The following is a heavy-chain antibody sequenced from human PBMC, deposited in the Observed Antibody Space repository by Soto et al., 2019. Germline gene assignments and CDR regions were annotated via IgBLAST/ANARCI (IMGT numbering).Heavy chain of an antibody. V-gene: IGHV1-69*13. CDR2: IIPIFGTA. CDR3: ARDRIGAMVPFDY. J-gene: IGHJ4*02. CDR1: GGTFSSYA. Sequence: PVKVSCKASGGTFSSYAISWVRQAPGQGLEWMGGIIPIFGTANYAQKFQGRVTITADESTSTAYMELSSLRSEDTAVYYCARDRIGAMVPFDYWGQGTLVTVSS. D-gene: IGHD5-18*01.